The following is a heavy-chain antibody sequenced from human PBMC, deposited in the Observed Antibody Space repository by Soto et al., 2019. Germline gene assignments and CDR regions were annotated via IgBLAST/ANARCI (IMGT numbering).Heavy chain of an antibody. CDR2: IWYDGSNK. CDR1: GFTFSSYG. J-gene: IGHJ6*02. D-gene: IGHD7-27*01. Sequence: QVQLEESGGGVVQPGRSLRLSCAASGFTFSSYGMHWVRQAPGKGREWVAVIWYDGSNKYYADSVKGRFTISRDNSKNSLYLQMNSLRAEDTAVYYCAVSGDYYYGMDVWGQGTTVTVSS. V-gene: IGHV3-33*01. CDR3: AVSGDYYYGMDV.